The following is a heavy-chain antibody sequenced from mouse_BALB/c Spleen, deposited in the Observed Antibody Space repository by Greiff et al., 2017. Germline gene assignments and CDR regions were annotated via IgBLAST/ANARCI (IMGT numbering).Heavy chain of an antibody. Sequence: VQLQQSGAELVKPGASVKLSCKASGYTFTSYWMHWVKQRPGQGLEWIGEINPSNGRTNYNEKFKSKATLTVDKSSSTAYMQLSSLTSEDSAVYYCARLITTATWFAYWGQGTLVTVSA. CDR1: GYTFTSYW. D-gene: IGHD1-2*01. CDR3: ARLITTATWFAY. J-gene: IGHJ3*01. CDR2: INPSNGRT. V-gene: IGHV1S81*02.